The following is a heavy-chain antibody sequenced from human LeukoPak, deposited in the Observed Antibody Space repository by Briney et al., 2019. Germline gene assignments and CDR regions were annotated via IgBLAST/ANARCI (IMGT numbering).Heavy chain of an antibody. Sequence: SVKVSCKASGGTFSSYTISWVRQAPGQRLEWMGRIIPILDITNYAQKFQGRVTITADTSTSTASMELSSLISEDTAVYYCARVPDIVVVPAATSWYFDLWGRGTLVTVSP. V-gene: IGHV1-69*02. CDR2: IIPILDIT. J-gene: IGHJ2*01. CDR1: GGTFSSYT. D-gene: IGHD2-2*01. CDR3: ARVPDIVVVPAATSWYFDL.